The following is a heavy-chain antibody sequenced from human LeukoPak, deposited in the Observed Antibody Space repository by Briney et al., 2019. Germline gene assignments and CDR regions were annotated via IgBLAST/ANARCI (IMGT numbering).Heavy chain of an antibody. CDR2: IYYSGTT. V-gene: IGHV4-59*08. D-gene: IGHD3-10*01. J-gene: IGHJ4*02. Sequence: SETLSLTCTVSGGSISNYYWSWIRQPPGKGLEWIGYIYYSGTTNYNPSLKSRVTISVDTSKNQFSLKLSSVTAADTAVYYCARHRGYGSGSYYNEFDYWGQGTLVTVSS. CDR1: GGSISNYY. CDR3: ARHRGYGSGSYYNEFDY.